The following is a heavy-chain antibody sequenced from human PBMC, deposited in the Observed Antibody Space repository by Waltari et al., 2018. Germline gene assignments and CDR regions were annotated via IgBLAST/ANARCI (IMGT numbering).Heavy chain of an antibody. D-gene: IGHD1-7*01. V-gene: IGHV1-8*01. CDR2: INPNIGNT. CDR1: GYTFTSYD. CDR3: ARGSKLELWRFIDY. Sequence: QVQLVQSGAEVKKPGASVKVSCKDSGYTFTSYDINWVRQATGQGLEWMGWINPNIGNTGYAQKFQGRVTMTRNTSISTAYMELSSLRSEDTAVYYCARGSKLELWRFIDYWGQGTLVTVSS. J-gene: IGHJ4*02.